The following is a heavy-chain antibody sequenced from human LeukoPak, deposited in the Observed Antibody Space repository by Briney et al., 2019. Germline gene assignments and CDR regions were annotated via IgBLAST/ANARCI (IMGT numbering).Heavy chain of an antibody. J-gene: IGHJ3*02. CDR3: ARGPYSYDSSGAFDI. Sequence: SETLSLTCTVSGGSISSGSYYWSWIRQPAGKGLEWIGRIYTSGSTSYNPSLESRVTISVDTSKNQSSLKLKLSSVTAADTAVYFCARGPYSYDSSGAFDIWGQGTMVTVSS. CDR1: GGSISSGSYY. CDR2: IYTSGST. V-gene: IGHV4-61*02. D-gene: IGHD3-22*01.